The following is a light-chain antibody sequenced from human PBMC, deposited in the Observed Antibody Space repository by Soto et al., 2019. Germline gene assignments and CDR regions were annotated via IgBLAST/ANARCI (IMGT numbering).Light chain of an antibody. CDR3: QQRSKWRT. Sequence: EIVLTKSPATLSLSPGERATLSCRASQSGSGFLAWFQQKPGQAHRLLIYDASKRATGIPARFSGSWLGTDYTLTISSLEPEDFAVYYCQQRSKWRTFGQGTKVDIK. CDR2: DAS. V-gene: IGKV3-11*01. CDR1: QSGSGF. J-gene: IGKJ1*01.